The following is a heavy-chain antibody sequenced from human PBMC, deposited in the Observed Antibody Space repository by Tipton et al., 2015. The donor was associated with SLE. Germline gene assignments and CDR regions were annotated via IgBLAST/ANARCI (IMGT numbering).Heavy chain of an antibody. CDR2: MNPNSGNT. J-gene: IGHJ4*02. CDR3: ARGRENAAVANY. D-gene: IGHD6-19*01. CDR1: GGTFTSYD. Sequence: QLQLVQSGAEVKKPGSSVKVSCKASGGTFTSYDINWVRQATGQGLEWMGWMNPNSGNTGYAQKFQGRVTMTRNTSISTVYMELSSRRSEDTAVYYCARGRENAAVANYWGQGPLVTVSS. V-gene: IGHV1-8*01.